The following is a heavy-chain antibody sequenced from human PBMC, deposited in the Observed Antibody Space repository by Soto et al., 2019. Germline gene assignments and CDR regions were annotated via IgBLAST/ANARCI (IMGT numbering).Heavy chain of an antibody. Sequence: GGSLRISCAASGFTFSDHFMSWIRQAPGKGLEWVSYISSGGGTIYYTDSVKGRFTISRDNTKNSVYLQMISLRAEDTAVYYCAREDYDSSGYPFDYWGQGTQVTVSS. CDR1: GFTFSDHF. J-gene: IGHJ4*02. V-gene: IGHV3-11*04. CDR2: ISSGGGTI. CDR3: AREDYDSSGYPFDY. D-gene: IGHD3-22*01.